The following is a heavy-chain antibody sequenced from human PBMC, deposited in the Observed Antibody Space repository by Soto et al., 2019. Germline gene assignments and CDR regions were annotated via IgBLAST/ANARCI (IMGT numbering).Heavy chain of an antibody. CDR1: GFTFSSYA. Sequence: GESLRLSCAASGFTFSSYAMSWVRQAPGKGLEWVSAISGSGGSTYYADSVKGRFTISRDNSKNTLYLQMNSLRAEDTAVYYCAKDRGRAAAGTGLFDYWGQGTLVTVSS. V-gene: IGHV3-23*01. CDR2: ISGSGGST. J-gene: IGHJ4*02. D-gene: IGHD6-13*01. CDR3: AKDRGRAAAGTGLFDY.